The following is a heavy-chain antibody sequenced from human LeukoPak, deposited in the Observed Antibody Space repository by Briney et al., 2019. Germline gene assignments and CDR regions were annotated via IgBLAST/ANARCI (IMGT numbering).Heavy chain of an antibody. CDR1: GFTFDDYG. CDR2: INWNGCIT. D-gene: IGHD1-26*01. V-gene: IGHV3-20*04. CDR3: ARAQYDGLLPDY. J-gene: IGHJ4*02. Sequence: PGGSLRLSCAASGFTFDDYGMSWVRHAPGKGVEWVSGINWNGCITCYADSVKGLFTISRDNAKNSLYLQMNSLRAEDTALYYCARAQYDGLLPDYWGQGTLVTVSS.